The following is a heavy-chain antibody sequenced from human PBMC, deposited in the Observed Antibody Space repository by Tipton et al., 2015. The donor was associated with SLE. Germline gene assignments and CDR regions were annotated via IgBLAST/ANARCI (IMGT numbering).Heavy chain of an antibody. Sequence: SLRLSCETSGFLFNDYTMHWVRQAPGGGLEWVSSITWNSGTIGYADSVKGRFTISRNNAKNSLFLQMNSLRAEDTAVYYCASQLTILDAFDIWGQGTMVTVSS. D-gene: IGHD1-1*01. CDR3: ASQLTILDAFDI. V-gene: IGHV3-9*01. J-gene: IGHJ3*02. CDR2: ITWNSGTI. CDR1: GFLFNDYT.